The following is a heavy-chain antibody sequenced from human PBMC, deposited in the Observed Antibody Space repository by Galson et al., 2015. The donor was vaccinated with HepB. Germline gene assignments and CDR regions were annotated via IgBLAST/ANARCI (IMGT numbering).Heavy chain of an antibody. CDR1: GYTLTELS. D-gene: IGHD3-3*01. Sequence: SVKVSCKVSGYTLTELSMHWVRQAPGKGLEWMGGFDPEDGETIYAQKFQGRVTMTEDTSTDTAYMELSSLRSEDTAVYYCATATRLDFWSGYYPLDYWGQGTLVTVSS. J-gene: IGHJ4*02. V-gene: IGHV1-24*01. CDR3: ATATRLDFWSGYYPLDY. CDR2: FDPEDGET.